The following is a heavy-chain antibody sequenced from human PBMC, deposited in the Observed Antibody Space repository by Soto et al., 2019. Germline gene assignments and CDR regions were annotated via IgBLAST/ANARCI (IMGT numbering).Heavy chain of an antibody. CDR1: GFTFSHYT. CDR3: AKRLMMPGPYFES. D-gene: IGHD3-16*01. J-gene: IGHJ4*02. V-gene: IGHV3-23*01. CDR2: INGGNGPT. Sequence: GGSLRLSCAASGFTFSHYTMSWVRQLPGKGLEWVSGINGGNGPTYYADSVRGRFTISRDNSKNTLFLQMNSLRAEDTALYYCAKRLMMPGPYFESWGQGTLVTVSS.